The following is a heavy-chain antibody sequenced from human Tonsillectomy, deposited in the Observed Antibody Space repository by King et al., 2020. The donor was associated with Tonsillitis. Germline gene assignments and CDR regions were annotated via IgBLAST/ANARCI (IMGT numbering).Heavy chain of an antibody. CDR1: EFTFNNYA. CDR3: AKHPGGRPVSLGLVILWYFDL. D-gene: IGHD3/OR15-3a*01. J-gene: IGHJ2*01. CDR2: ISGSGGTT. V-gene: IGHV3-23*04. Sequence: VQLVESGGHLVQPGGSLRLSCAASEFTFNNYAMSWVRQAPGKGLEWVSAISGSGGTTYYANSVKGRFTISRDNSKNTLYLQLKRLRAEDTAVYYCAKHPGGRPVSLGLVILWYFDLWGGGTLVTVPS.